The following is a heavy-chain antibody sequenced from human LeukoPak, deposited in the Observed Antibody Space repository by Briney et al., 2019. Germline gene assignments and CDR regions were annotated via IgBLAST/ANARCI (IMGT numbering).Heavy chain of an antibody. V-gene: IGHV3-23*01. CDR1: GVTFSSYA. CDR2: ISGSGGST. D-gene: IGHD6-19*01. CDR3: AKFYSSGWYYFDY. J-gene: IGHJ4*02. Sequence: GVSLRLSCAASGVTFSSYAMSWVRQAPGKGLEWVSAISGSGGSTYYADSVKGRFTISRDNSKNTPYLQMNSLRAEDTAVYYCAKFYSSGWYYFDYWGQGTLVTVSS.